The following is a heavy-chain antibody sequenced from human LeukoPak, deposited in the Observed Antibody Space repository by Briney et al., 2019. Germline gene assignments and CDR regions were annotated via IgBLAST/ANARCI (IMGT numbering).Heavy chain of an antibody. CDR1: GVSISSSNSY. CDR3: ARQTGSGLFILP. J-gene: IGHJ4*02. D-gene: IGHD3/OR15-3a*01. V-gene: IGHV4-39*01. Sequence: SETLSLTCTVSGVSISSSNSYWGWIRQPPGKGLEWIGSIYYSGNTYYNASLKSQISITIDTSRNQFSLKLTSVTAADTAVYYCARQTGSGLFILPGGQGTLVTVSS. CDR2: IYYSGNT.